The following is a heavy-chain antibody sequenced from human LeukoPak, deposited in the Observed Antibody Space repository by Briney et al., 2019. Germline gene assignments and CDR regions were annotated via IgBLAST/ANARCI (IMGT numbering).Heavy chain of an antibody. D-gene: IGHD6-19*01. CDR3: VKVHLVWPYSSGWNGPGADH. V-gene: IGHV3-30-3*01. J-gene: IGHJ4*02. CDR2: ISYDGSTK. Sequence: GGSLRLSCAASGFTFSSYALHWVRQAPGKGLEWVAVISYDGSTKLYADSVKGRFTISRDDSKNTLFLQVNSLRPEDAAVYYCVKVHLVWPYSSGWNGPGADHWGRGALVTVSS. CDR1: GFTFSSYA.